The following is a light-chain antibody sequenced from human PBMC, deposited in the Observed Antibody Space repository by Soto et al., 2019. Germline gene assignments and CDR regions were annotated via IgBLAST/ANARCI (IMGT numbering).Light chain of an antibody. CDR1: QSISSW. V-gene: IGKV1-5*01. Sequence: DIQMTQSPSSLSASVGDRVTITCRASQSISSWLAWYQQKPGKAPKFLIYDASNLERGVPSRFSGSGSGTEFTLTISSLQPDDIATYYCQQYDNLPRTFGQGTRLEIK. J-gene: IGKJ5*01. CDR3: QQYDNLPRT. CDR2: DAS.